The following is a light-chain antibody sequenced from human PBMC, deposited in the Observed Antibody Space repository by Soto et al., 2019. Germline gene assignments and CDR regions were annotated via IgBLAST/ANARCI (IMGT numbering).Light chain of an antibody. CDR1: QSVSSN. V-gene: IGKV3-15*01. CDR3: QHQGT. CDR2: GAS. Sequence: EIVMTQSPATLSVSPGERATLSCRASQSVSSNLAWYQQKPGQATRLLIYGASTRATGIPARFSGSGSGTEFTLTISSLQSEDFAVYYCQHQGTFGQGTEVEIK. J-gene: IGKJ1*01.